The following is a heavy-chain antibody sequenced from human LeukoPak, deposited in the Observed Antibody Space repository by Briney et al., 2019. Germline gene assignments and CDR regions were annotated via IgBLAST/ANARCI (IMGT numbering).Heavy chain of an antibody. J-gene: IGHJ4*02. D-gene: IGHD6-19*01. V-gene: IGHV3-48*03. CDR3: AKFRIGWPLDY. Sequence: PGGSLRLSCAASGFTFSSYEMNWVRQAPGKGLEWVSYISSSGSTIYYADSVKGRFTISRDNAKNSLYLQMNSLRAEDTAVYYCAKFRIGWPLDYWGQGTLVTVSS. CDR1: GFTFSSYE. CDR2: ISSSGSTI.